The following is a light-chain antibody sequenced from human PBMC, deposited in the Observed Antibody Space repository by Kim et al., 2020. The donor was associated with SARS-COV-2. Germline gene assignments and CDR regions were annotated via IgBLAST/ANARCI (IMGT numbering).Light chain of an antibody. Sequence: DSVGDRVTITCRASQGIGDYLAWFQQKPGQVPRRLIYSASILQSGVPSRFSGSGSGTAFTLTISSLQPEDSATYYCLQHDAYPRTFGQGTKVDIK. CDR1: QGIGDY. CDR3: LQHDAYPRT. J-gene: IGKJ1*01. V-gene: IGKV1-17*03. CDR2: SAS.